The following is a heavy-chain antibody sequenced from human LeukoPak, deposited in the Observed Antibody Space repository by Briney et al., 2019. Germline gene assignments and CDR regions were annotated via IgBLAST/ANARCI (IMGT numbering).Heavy chain of an antibody. Sequence: GGSLRLSCVVSGFTFSNNYMSWVRQAPQKGLEWVLLIYSGGSTYYADSVKGRFTISRDNSKNTVYLQMNSLRAEDTAMYYCARRDDHNGRDYWGQGTLVTVSS. CDR1: GFTFSNNY. D-gene: IGHD5-24*01. CDR3: ARRDDHNGRDY. CDR2: IYSGGST. J-gene: IGHJ4*02. V-gene: IGHV3-53*01.